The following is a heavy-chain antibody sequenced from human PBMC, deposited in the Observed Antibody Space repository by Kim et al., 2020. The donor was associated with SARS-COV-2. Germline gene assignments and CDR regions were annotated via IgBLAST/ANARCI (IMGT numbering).Heavy chain of an antibody. CDR1: GGSVSSGSYY. CDR3: ARASFDSCSRNFDY. J-gene: IGHJ4*01. V-gene: IGHV4-61*01. D-gene: IGHD2-2*01. Sequence: SETLSLTCTVSGGSVSSGSYYWSWIRQPPGKGLEWIGYIYYSGSTNYNPSLKSRVTISVDTSKNQFSLKLSSVTAADTAVYYCARASFDSCSRNFDYWGHGTPVTVSS. CDR2: IYYSGST.